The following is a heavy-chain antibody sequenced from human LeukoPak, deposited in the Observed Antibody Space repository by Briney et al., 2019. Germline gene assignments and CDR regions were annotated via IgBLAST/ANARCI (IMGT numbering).Heavy chain of an antibody. D-gene: IGHD6-13*01. Sequence: PGESLRLSCAVSGLTVSNNYMSWVRQAPGKGLEWVSIIYSGGNTYNADSVKGRFTISRDNSKNTLYLQMNSLRAEDTAVYYCAKGCLYSTSWFGFDAFDFWGQGTMVTVSS. V-gene: IGHV3-53*01. J-gene: IGHJ3*01. CDR3: AKGCLYSTSWFGFDAFDF. CDR1: GLTVSNNY. CDR2: IYSGGNT.